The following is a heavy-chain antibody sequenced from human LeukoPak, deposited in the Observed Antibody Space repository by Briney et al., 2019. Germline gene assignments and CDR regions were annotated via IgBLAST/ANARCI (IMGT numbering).Heavy chain of an antibody. V-gene: IGHV5-51*01. D-gene: IGHD2-15*01. CDR1: GYSFTSYW. CDR2: IYPGDSDT. Sequence: GESLKISCKGSGYSFTSYWIGWVRQLPGKGLAWMGIIYPGDSDTRYSPSFQGQVTISADKSISTAYLQWSSLRASDTAMYYCARSPLRTYCSGGSCYSYNWFDPWGQGTLVTVSS. CDR3: ARSPLRTYCSGGSCYSYNWFDP. J-gene: IGHJ5*02.